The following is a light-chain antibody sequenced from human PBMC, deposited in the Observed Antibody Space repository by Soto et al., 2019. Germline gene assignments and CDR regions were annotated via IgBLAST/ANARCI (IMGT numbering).Light chain of an antibody. CDR1: SSDVGGFRY. CDR2: EVN. Sequence: QAVVAQPASVSGAPGQSITISCAGTSSDVGGFRYVSWFQHLPGKAPKLVIYEVNNRPSGVSNRFSGSKSGNTASLTISGLQAEDEADYYCTSYSSGSAPYVFGTGTQLTVL. J-gene: IGLJ1*01. CDR3: TSYSSGSAPYV. V-gene: IGLV2-14*01.